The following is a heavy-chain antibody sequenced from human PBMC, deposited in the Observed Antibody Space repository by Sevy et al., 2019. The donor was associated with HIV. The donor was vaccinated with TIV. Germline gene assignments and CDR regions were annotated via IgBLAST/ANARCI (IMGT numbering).Heavy chain of an antibody. CDR3: ARETVSGYNL. CDR1: GFSFSNYE. Sequence: GGSLRLSCAASGFSFSNYEMNWVRQAPGKGLEWISYISSSGSRIYYADSVRGRFIISRDNAKNSLYLQMSSLRAEDTAVYYCARETVSGYNLWGQGTLVTVSS. CDR2: ISSSGSRI. D-gene: IGHD5-12*01. V-gene: IGHV3-48*03. J-gene: IGHJ4*02.